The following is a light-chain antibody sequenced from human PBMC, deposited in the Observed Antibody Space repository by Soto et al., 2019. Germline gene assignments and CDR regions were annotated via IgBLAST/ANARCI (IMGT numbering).Light chain of an antibody. CDR1: QSISSW. Sequence: DIQMTQSPSTVSASVGKRVTITCRASQSISSWLAWYQQKPGKAPKLLIYKASSLESGVPSRFSGSGSGTEFTLTISSLQPDDFATYYCQQYNSYSTFGQGTKVDNK. CDR3: QQYNSYST. CDR2: KAS. J-gene: IGKJ1*01. V-gene: IGKV1-5*03.